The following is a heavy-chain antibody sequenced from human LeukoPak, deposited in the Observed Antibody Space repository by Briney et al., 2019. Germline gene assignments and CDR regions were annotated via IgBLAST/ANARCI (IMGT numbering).Heavy chain of an antibody. D-gene: IGHD2-15*01. CDR1: GGSFSGYY. Sequence: PSETLSLTCAVYGGSFSGYYWRWIWIRQPPGKGLEWIGEINHSGSTNYKPSLKSRVTISLDTSKNQFSLKLSSVTAADTAVYYCARDRFTTATFRNNYYGMDVWGQGTTVTASS. CDR2: INHSGST. J-gene: IGHJ6*02. V-gene: IGHV4-34*01. CDR3: ARDRFTTATFRNNYYGMDV.